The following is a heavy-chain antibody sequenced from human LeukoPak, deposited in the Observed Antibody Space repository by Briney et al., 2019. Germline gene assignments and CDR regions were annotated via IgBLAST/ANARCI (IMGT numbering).Heavy chain of an antibody. Sequence: SETLSLTCTVSGVSISSYYWSWLRQSPGKGLEWIGHIYFSGRTTYNLSLGSRLTISADTSTSQLSLKLSSVTAADTAVYYCARHKPTGSYPLELWGQGTLVTVSS. D-gene: IGHD3-10*01. CDR1: GVSISSYY. V-gene: IGHV4-59*08. J-gene: IGHJ4*02. CDR2: IYFSGRT. CDR3: ARHKPTGSYPLEL.